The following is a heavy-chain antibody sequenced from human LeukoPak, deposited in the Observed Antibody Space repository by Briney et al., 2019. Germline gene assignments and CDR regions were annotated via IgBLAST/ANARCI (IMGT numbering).Heavy chain of an antibody. D-gene: IGHD3-3*01. V-gene: IGHV3-23*01. CDR2: ISGSGGGT. CDR3: ARAYDFWSGYGDY. Sequence: PGGSLRLSCAASGFTFSSYAMNWVRQAPGKGLEWVSAISGSGGGTYYADSVKGRFTISRDNSKNTLYLQMNSLRAEDTAVYYCARAYDFWSGYGDYWGQGTLVTVSS. J-gene: IGHJ4*02. CDR1: GFTFSSYA.